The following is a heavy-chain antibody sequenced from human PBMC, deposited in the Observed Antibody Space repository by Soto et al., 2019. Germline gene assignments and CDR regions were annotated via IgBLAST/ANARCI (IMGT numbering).Heavy chain of an antibody. D-gene: IGHD3-3*01. CDR3: AHRVLRTVFGLVTTTAIYFDF. V-gene: IGHV2-5*02. CDR1: GFSLTTSGVG. J-gene: IGHJ4*02. CDR2: LYWDEVK. Sequence: QITLNESGPTVVRPTETLTLTCRFSGFSLTTSGVGVGWIRQSPGKAPEWLALLYWDEVKRYSASLKSRLTITKDTSKNQVVLTVSDLDPTDTATYYCAHRVLRTVFGLVTTTAIYFDFWGQGTPVAVSS.